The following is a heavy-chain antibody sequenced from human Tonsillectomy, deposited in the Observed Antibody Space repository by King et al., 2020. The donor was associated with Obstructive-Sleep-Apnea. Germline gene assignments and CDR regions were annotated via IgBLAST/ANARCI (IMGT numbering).Heavy chain of an antibody. CDR3: AKDRMLVWFGELLIPDS. V-gene: IGHV3-30*02. Sequence: VQPVESGGGVVQPGGSLRLSCTASGFTFSKYGMHWVRQAPGKGLEWVAFVRFDGSNKYYGDSVKGRFSISRDNPKNTLYLQMNSLRVEDTAVYYCAKDRMLVWFGELLIPDSWGQGTLVTVSS. D-gene: IGHD3-10*01. CDR2: VRFDGSNK. CDR1: GFTFSKYG. J-gene: IGHJ5*01.